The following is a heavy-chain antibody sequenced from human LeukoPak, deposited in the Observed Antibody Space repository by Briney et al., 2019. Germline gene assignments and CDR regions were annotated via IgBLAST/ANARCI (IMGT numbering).Heavy chain of an antibody. J-gene: IGHJ3*02. Sequence: SETLSLTCAVYGGSFSGYYWSWIRQPPGKGLELIGEINHSGSTNYNPSLKSRFTISVDTSKNPFSLKLSSVTAADTAVYYCARDFGGWYGEAFDIWGQGTMVTVSS. CDR2: INHSGST. D-gene: IGHD6-19*01. CDR3: ARDFGGWYGEAFDI. V-gene: IGHV4-34*01. CDR1: GGSFSGYY.